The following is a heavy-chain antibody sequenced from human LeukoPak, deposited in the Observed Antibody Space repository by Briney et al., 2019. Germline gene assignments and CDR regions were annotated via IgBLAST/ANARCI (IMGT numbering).Heavy chain of an antibody. V-gene: IGHV3-7*01. CDR1: GFTFTNNF. Sequence: AGGSLRLSCAASGFTFTNNFMSWVRQVPGKGLEWVANIKQDGSETTYADSVRGRFTISRDNAKNSLSLQVNSLSAEDTAVYYCARSRSGYYEDYWGQGTLVTVSS. CDR3: ARSRSGYYEDY. CDR2: IKQDGSET. J-gene: IGHJ4*02. D-gene: IGHD3-22*01.